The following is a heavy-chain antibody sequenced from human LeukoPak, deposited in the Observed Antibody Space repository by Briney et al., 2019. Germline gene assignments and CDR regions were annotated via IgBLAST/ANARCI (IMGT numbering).Heavy chain of an antibody. CDR3: AGSHISVVVTAVYDY. CDR1: GGSISSYY. V-gene: IGHV4-4*07. D-gene: IGHD2-21*02. J-gene: IGHJ4*02. Sequence: PSETLSLTCTVSGGSISSYYWSWIRQPAGKGLEWIGRIYTSGSTNYNPSPKSRVTISVDKSKNQFSLKLSSVTAADTAVYYCAGSHISVVVTAVYDYWGQGTLVTVSS. CDR2: IYTSGST.